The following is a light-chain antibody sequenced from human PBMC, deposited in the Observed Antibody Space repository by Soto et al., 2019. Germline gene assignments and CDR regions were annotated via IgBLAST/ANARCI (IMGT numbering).Light chain of an antibody. CDR2: DAS. CDR1: QTVRNNY. V-gene: IGKV3-20*01. CDR3: QEFSSYPLT. Sequence: EFVLTQSPGTLSLSPGERATLSCRASQTVRNNYLAWYQQKPGQAPRLLIYDASSRATGIPDRFSGGGSGTDFTLSISRLEPEEYAVYYWQEFSSYPLTFGGGTKVEIK. J-gene: IGKJ4*01.